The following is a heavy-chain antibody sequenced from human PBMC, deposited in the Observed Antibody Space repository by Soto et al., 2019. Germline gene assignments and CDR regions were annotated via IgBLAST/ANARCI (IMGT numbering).Heavy chain of an antibody. CDR2: ISYDGSNK. J-gene: IGHJ4*02. Sequence: PGGSLRLSCAASGFTFSSYGMHWVRQAPGKGLEWVAVISYDGSNKYYADSVKGRFTISRDNSKNTLYLQMNSLRAEDTAVYYCAKMGPGPYDSSGYYYEGTGYWGQGTLVTVSS. CDR3: AKMGPGPYDSSGYYYEGTGY. CDR1: GFTFSSYG. D-gene: IGHD3-22*01. V-gene: IGHV3-30*18.